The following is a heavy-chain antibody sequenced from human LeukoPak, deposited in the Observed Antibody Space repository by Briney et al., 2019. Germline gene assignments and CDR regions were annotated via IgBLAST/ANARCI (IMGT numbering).Heavy chain of an antibody. Sequence: GGSLRLSCAASGFTFSSYWMHWVRQAPGKGLVWVSRINSDGSSTSYADSVKGRFTISRDNAKNTPYLQMNSLRAEDTAVYYCARGYYGGNPPLGYWGQGTLVTVSS. CDR3: ARGYYGGNPPLGY. D-gene: IGHD4-23*01. J-gene: IGHJ4*02. CDR2: INSDGSST. V-gene: IGHV3-74*01. CDR1: GFTFSSYW.